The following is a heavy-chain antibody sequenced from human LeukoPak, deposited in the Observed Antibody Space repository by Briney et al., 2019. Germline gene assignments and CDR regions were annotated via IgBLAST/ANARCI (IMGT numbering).Heavy chain of an antibody. J-gene: IGHJ4*02. CDR2: IYTSGST. V-gene: IGHV4-4*07. CDR1: GGSISSYY. CDR3: ARGGLGYCSGGSCYVED. D-gene: IGHD2-15*01. Sequence: PSETLSLTCTVSGGSISSYYWSWIRQPAGKGLEWIGRIYTSGSTNYNPSLKSRVTMSVVTSKNQFSLKLSSVTAADTAVYYCARGGLGYCSGGSCYVEDWGQGTLVTVSS.